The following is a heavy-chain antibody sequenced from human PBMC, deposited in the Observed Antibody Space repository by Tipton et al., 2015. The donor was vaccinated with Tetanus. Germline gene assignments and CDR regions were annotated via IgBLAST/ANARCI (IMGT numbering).Heavy chain of an antibody. CDR3: AGQTTVTFTFDY. D-gene: IGHD4-17*01. CDR1: GGSISSGGYY. J-gene: IGHJ4*02. V-gene: IGHV4-31*03. Sequence: TLSLTCTVSGGSISSGGYYWSWIRQHPGKGLEWIGYIYYSGSTYYNPSLKSRVTISVDTSKNQFSLKLSSVTAADTAVYYCAGQTTVTFTFDYWGQGTLVTVSS. CDR2: IYYSGST.